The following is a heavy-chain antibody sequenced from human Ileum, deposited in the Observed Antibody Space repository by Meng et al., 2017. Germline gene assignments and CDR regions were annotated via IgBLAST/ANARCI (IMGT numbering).Heavy chain of an antibody. V-gene: IGHV3-15*01. CDR1: GFTFSGAW. J-gene: IGHJ4*02. D-gene: IGHD1-1*01. CDR3: THGHLAGTFFDY. CDR2: IKSKRDGETT. Sequence: VHLVWSGGGLGKPGGSLRPSCAVSGFTFSGAWMSWVRQAPGKGLEWVSRIKSKRDGETTDYAAPVKGRFTISRDDSENTVYLQMNSLKAEDTAVYYCTHGHLAGTFFDYWSQGILVTVSS.